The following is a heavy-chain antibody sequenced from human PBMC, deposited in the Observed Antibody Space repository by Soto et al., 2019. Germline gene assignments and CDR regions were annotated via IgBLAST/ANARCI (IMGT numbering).Heavy chain of an antibody. Sequence: ESLKISCKASGHTFSNYWIGWVRQFPGAGLEWMALIYPDDSDTRYSPSFEGQVIISVDKSISTAYLHWPSLKASDTAMYYCARRGPVGFVDPDEAFDIWGQGTMVTVSS. CDR2: IYPDDSDT. V-gene: IGHV5-51*01. D-gene: IGHD1-26*01. CDR1: GHTFSNYW. J-gene: IGHJ3*02. CDR3: ARRGPVGFVDPDEAFDI.